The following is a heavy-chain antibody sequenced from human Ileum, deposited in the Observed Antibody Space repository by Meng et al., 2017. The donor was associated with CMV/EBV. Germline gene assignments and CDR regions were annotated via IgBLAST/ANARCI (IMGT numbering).Heavy chain of an antibody. CDR1: GFIFRNYA. V-gene: IGHV3-23*03. Sequence: GDSLKISCAASGFIFRNYAMVWVRQAPGNALECVSVIFSNGYRKDYAASVKGRFVISRDDSENTLSLQINSARAEDTAVYYCARPLEPSSFYHYGMDVWGQGTTVTVSS. CDR2: IFSNGYRK. J-gene: IGHJ6*02. D-gene: IGHD1-1*01. CDR3: ARPLEPSSFYHYGMDV.